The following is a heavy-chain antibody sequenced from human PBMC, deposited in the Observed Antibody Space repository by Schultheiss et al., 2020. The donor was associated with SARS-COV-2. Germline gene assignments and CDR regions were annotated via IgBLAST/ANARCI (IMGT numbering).Heavy chain of an antibody. J-gene: IGHJ6*02. Sequence: SETLSLTCTVSSGSVKSGSYNWSWIRQPPGKGLEWIGEINHSGSTYYNPSLESRVTISVDTSKNQFSLKLSSVTAADTAVYYCAREATIFGVVIRSPYGMDVWGQGTTVTVSS. CDR1: SGSVKSGSYN. V-gene: IGHV4-39*07. D-gene: IGHD3-3*01. CDR3: AREATIFGVVIRSPYGMDV. CDR2: INHSGST.